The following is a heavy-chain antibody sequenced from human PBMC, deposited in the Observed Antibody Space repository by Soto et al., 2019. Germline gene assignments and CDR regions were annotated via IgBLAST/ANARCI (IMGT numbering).Heavy chain of an antibody. D-gene: IGHD3-22*01. CDR1: GGTFSSYA. J-gene: IGHJ4*02. V-gene: IGHV1-69*13. CDR2: IIPIFGTA. Sequence: ASVKVSCKASGGTFSSYAISWVRQAPGQGLEWMGGIIPIFGTANYAQKFQGRVTITADESTSTAYMELSSLRSEDTAVYYCARGYADYYDSSGYQAAFDYWGQGTLVTVSS. CDR3: ARGYADYYDSSGYQAAFDY.